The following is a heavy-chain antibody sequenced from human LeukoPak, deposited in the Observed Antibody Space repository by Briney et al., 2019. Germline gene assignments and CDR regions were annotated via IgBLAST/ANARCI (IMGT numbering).Heavy chain of an antibody. CDR2: ISGSGGST. J-gene: IGHJ4*02. V-gene: IGHV3-23*01. CDR3: ARPAYYDSSGRTPLDY. Sequence: GGSLRLSCAASGFTFNTYAMSRVRQAPGKGLEWVSGISGSGGSTYYADSVKGRFTISRDNSKNTLYLQMNSLRAEDTAIYYCARPAYYDSSGRTPLDYWGQGTLVTVSS. D-gene: IGHD3-22*01. CDR1: GFTFNTYA.